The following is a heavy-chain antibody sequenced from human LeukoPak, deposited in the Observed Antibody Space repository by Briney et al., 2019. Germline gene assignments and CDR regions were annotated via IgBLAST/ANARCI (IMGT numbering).Heavy chain of an antibody. D-gene: IGHD3-9*01. Sequence: GGSLRLSCAASGFTFSSCGMHWARQAPGKGLEWVAVIWYDGSNKYYADSVKGRFTISRDNSKNTLYLQMNSLRAEDTAVYYCARDGVRYFDWFNWFDPWGQGTLVTVSS. CDR1: GFTFSSCG. V-gene: IGHV3-33*01. CDR2: IWYDGSNK. CDR3: ARDGVRYFDWFNWFDP. J-gene: IGHJ5*02.